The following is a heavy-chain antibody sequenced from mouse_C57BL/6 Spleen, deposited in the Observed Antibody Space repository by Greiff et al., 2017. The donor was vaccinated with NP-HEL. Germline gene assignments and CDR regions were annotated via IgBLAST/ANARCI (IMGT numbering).Heavy chain of an antibody. CDR3: ARSATVVAEAYFDY. CDR1: GYTFTSYD. D-gene: IGHD1-1*01. Sequence: VQLQQSGPELVKPGASVKLSCKASGYTFTSYDINWVKQRPGQGLEWIGWIYPRDGSTKYNEKFKGKATLTVDTSSSTAYMELHSLTSEDSAVYFCARSATVVAEAYFDYWGQGTTLTVSS. J-gene: IGHJ2*01. CDR2: IYPRDGST. V-gene: IGHV1-85*01.